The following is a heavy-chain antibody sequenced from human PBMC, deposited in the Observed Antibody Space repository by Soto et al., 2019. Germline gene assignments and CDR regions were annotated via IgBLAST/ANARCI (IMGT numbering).Heavy chain of an antibody. J-gene: IGHJ4*02. D-gene: IGHD3-3*01. CDR2: INHSGST. V-gene: IGHV4-34*01. CDR3: ASTFRFYTMCGLVKPNYFDY. Sequence: QVHLQQWGAGLLNPSETLSLTCAVYGGSFTGYYWSLIRQPPGKGLEWLGEINHSGSTNYNPSLKSRVNISLETSQNQFSLKLNSVTAADTAVYYYASTFRFYTMCGLVKPNYFDYCGQGILVSVCS. CDR1: GGSFTGYY.